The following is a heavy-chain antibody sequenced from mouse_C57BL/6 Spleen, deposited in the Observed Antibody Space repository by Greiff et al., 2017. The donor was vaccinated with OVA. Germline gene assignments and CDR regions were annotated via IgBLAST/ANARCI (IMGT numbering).Heavy chain of an antibody. V-gene: IGHV1-39*01. CDR3: ARGDYGSPLDY. CDR2: ITPNYGTT. D-gene: IGHD1-1*01. CDR1: GYSFTDYN. Sequence: LVESGPELVKPGASVKISCKASGYSFTDYNLNWVKQSNGKSLEWIGVITPNYGTTSYNQKFKGKATLTVDQSSSTAYMQLNSLTSEDSAVYYCARGDYGSPLDYWGQGTTLTVSS. J-gene: IGHJ2*01.